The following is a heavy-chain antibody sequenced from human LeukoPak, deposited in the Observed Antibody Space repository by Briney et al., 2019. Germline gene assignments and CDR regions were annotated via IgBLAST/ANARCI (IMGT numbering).Heavy chain of an antibody. J-gene: IGHJ4*02. V-gene: IGHV4-39*01. CDR2: IYYSGST. CDR1: GGSISSSSYY. CDR3: ARLNLLRGYDSSGYYRPRARYFDY. D-gene: IGHD3-22*01. Sequence: ASETLSLTCTVSGGSISSSSYYWGWIRQPPGKGLEWIGSIYYSGSTYYNPSLKSRVTISVDTSKNQFSLKLSSVTAADTAVYYCARLNLLRGYDSSGYYRPRARYFDYWGQGTLVTVSS.